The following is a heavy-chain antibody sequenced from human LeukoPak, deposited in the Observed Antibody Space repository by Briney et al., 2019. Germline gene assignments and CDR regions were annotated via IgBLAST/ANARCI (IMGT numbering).Heavy chain of an antibody. D-gene: IGHD2/OR15-2a*01. CDR1: GGSISSSSYS. V-gene: IGHV4-39*01. CDR3: AGHHPRNTVDF. J-gene: IGHJ4*02. CDR2: IYYSGST. Sequence: SETLSLTCTASGGSISSSSYSWGWIRQPPGKGLEWIGSIYYSGSTYYNPSLKSRVTISVDTSKNQFSLKLSSVTAADTAVYYCAGHHPRNTVDFWGQGTLVTVSS.